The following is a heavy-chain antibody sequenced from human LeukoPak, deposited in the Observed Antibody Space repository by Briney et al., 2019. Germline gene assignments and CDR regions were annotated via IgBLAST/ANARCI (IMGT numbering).Heavy chain of an antibody. D-gene: IGHD6-19*01. J-gene: IGHJ4*02. CDR2: IRSKAYGGTT. Sequence: SWVRQAPGKGLEWVGFIRSKAYGGTTEYAASVKGRFTISRDDSKSIAYMQMNSLKTEDTAVYYCTRRPYNSGWYFDYWGQGTLVTVSS. CDR3: TRRPYNSGWYFDY. V-gene: IGHV3-49*02.